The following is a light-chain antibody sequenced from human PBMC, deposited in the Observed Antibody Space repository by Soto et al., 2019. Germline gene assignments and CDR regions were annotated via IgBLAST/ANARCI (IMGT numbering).Light chain of an antibody. CDR1: QSLTRN. V-gene: IGKV3D-15*02. Sequence: EMGIMRTPASGSGCHGERAPLSCMSSQSLTRNLAWYQQKPGQSPKLLIYGASAWSSSIPSRFSGSGSGTDFTLTISRLEPEDFAVYYCQQYGSLPLTFGPGTKVDI. CDR2: GAS. CDR3: QQYGSLPLT. J-gene: IGKJ3*01.